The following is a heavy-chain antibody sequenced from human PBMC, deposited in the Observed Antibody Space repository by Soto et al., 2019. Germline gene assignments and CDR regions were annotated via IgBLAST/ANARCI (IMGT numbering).Heavy chain of an antibody. J-gene: IGHJ6*03. CDR1: GGSFNGYY. Sequence: QVQLQQWGAGLLKPSETLSLTCAVSGGSFNGYYWSWIRQPPGKGLEWIGEINHTGSTNYTPSLKSRVTISLDTSKSQFSLKLSSVTAADTAIYYCARGPMGGPYYFMDVWGKGTTVTVSS. CDR2: INHTGST. CDR3: ARGPMGGPYYFMDV. V-gene: IGHV4-34*01. D-gene: IGHD1-26*01.